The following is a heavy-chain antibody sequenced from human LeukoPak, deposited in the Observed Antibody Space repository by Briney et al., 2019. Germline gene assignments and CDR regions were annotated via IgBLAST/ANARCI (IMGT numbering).Heavy chain of an antibody. V-gene: IGHV5-51*01. CDR3: ARRMGYGDSSTYFDY. Sequence: GESLQISCKGSGYRFTSYWIGWVRQMPGKGLEWMGIIYPGDSDTRYSPSFQGQVTISADKSISTAYLQWSSLKASDTAMYYCARRMGYGDSSTYFDYWGQGTLVTVSS. CDR1: GYRFTSYW. D-gene: IGHD4-17*01. CDR2: IYPGDSDT. J-gene: IGHJ4*02.